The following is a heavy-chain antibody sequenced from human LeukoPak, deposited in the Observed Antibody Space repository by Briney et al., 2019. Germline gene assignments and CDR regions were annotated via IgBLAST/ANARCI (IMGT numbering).Heavy chain of an antibody. CDR2: IKQDGSET. Sequence: GGSLRLSCAASGFTFRSYWMTWVRQYPGKGLEWVANIKQDGSETYYADSVKGRFTISRDNAKRSLYLQMNSLRAEDTAVYYCAKGVSSGWSKLDYWGQGTLVTVSS. J-gene: IGHJ4*02. CDR1: GFTFRSYW. CDR3: AKGVSSGWSKLDY. V-gene: IGHV3-7*01. D-gene: IGHD6-19*01.